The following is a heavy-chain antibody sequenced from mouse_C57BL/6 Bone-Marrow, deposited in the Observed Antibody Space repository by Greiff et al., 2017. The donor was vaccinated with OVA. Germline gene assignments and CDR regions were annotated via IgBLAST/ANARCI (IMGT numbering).Heavy chain of an antibody. CDR1: GYTFTSYG. V-gene: IGHV1-81*01. J-gene: IGHJ2*01. CDR3: ARWLPYYFDY. Sequence: VQRVESGAELARPGASVKLSCKASGYTFTSYGISWVKQRTGQGLEWIGEIYPRSGNTYYNEKFKGKATLTADKSSSTAYMELRSLTSEDSAVYFCARWLPYYFDYWGQGTTLTVSS. CDR2: IYPRSGNT. D-gene: IGHD2-2*01.